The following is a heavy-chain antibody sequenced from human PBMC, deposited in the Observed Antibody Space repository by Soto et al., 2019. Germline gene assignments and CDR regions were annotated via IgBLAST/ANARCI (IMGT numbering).Heavy chain of an antibody. V-gene: IGHV3-21*01. J-gene: IGHJ6*02. CDR2: ISSSSSYI. Sequence: PGGSLRLSCAASGFTFSSYSMNWVRQAPGKGLEWVSSISSSSSYIHYADSVKGRFTISRDNAKNSLYLQMNSLRAEDTAVYYCARSTGVVPVDNYGMDVWGQGTTVTVSS. CDR1: GFTFSSYS. D-gene: IGHD2-2*01. CDR3: ARSTGVVPVDNYGMDV.